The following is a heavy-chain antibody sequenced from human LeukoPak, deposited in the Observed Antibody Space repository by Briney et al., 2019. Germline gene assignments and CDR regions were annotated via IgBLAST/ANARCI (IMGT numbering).Heavy chain of an antibody. CDR1: GFTVSNNY. J-gene: IGHJ4*02. CDR2: ISSSSSYI. D-gene: IGHD3-3*01. V-gene: IGHV3-21*01. Sequence: GGSLRLSCAASGFTVSNNYMSWVRQAPGKGLEWVSSISSSSSYIYYADSVKGRFTISRDNAKNSLYLQMNSLRAEDTAVYYCARPGYYDFWSGYYTDFDYWGQGTLVTVSS. CDR3: ARPGYYDFWSGYYTDFDY.